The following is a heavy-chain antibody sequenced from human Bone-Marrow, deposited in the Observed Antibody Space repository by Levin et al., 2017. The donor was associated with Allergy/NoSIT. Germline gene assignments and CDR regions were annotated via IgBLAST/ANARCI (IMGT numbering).Heavy chain of an antibody. CDR1: GFNFGDYA. CDR2: IKGNAYGGTT. V-gene: IGHV3-49*03. Sequence: GESLKISCTASGFNFGDYAMSWFRQAPGKGLEWVGLIKGNAYGGTTDYAASVEGRFTFSRDDSKRIVYLEMNSLKTEDTAVYYCSRDFGYYYHHDMDVWGQGTTVTVSS. CDR3: SRDFGYYYHHDMDV. D-gene: IGHD2-15*01. J-gene: IGHJ6*02.